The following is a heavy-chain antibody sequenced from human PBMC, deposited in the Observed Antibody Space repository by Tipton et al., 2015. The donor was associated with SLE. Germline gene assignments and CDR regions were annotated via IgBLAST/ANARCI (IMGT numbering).Heavy chain of an antibody. V-gene: IGHV4-38-2*01. CDR1: TYSITSGYY. CDR2: IYHTGNT. D-gene: IGHD6-19*01. J-gene: IGHJ3*02. CDR3: ARHVAGDRGDEAFDI. Sequence: TLSLTCAVSTYSITSGYYWGWIRQPPGKGLEWIGSIYHTGNTYYNPSLKSRLSISVDTSKNQFSLNLSSVTATDTAVYYCARHVAGDRGDEAFDIWGQGTMVTVSS.